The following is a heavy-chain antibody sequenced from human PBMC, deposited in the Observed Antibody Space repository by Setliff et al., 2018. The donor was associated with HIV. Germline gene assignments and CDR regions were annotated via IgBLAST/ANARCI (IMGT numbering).Heavy chain of an antibody. Sequence: SETLSLTCTVSGGSISSYYWSWIRQPPGKGLEWIGYIYYNGNTNYNPSLKSRVTISIDTSKNQLSLKLSSVTAADTAVYYCAREIYGGNSRPFDYWGQGTLVTVS. CDR1: GGSISSYY. D-gene: IGHD4-17*01. V-gene: IGHV4-59*01. CDR2: IYYNGNT. J-gene: IGHJ4*02. CDR3: AREIYGGNSRPFDY.